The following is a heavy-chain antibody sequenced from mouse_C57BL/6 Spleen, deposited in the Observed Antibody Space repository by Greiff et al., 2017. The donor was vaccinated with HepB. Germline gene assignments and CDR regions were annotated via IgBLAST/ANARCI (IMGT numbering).Heavy chain of an antibody. J-gene: IGHJ4*01. V-gene: IGHV5-4*01. D-gene: IGHD1-1*01. CDR1: GFTFSSYA. CDR2: ISDGGSYT. CDR3: ARDENYDYAMDY. Sequence: EVQLVESGGGLVKPGGSLKLSCAASGFTFSSYAMSWVRQTPEKRLEWVATISDGGSYTYYPDNVKGRFTISRDNAKNNLYLQMSHLKSEETAMYYCARDENYDYAMDYWGQGTSVTVSS.